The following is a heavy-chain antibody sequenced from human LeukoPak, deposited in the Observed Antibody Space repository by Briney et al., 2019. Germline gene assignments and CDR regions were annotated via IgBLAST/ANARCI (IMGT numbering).Heavy chain of an antibody. CDR3: VRGVTTERYNWFDP. J-gene: IGHJ5*02. Sequence: QPGRSLRLSCAASGFTFSSYGMHWVRQAPGKGLEWVAVISYDGSNKYYADSVKGRFTISRDNSKNTLYLQMNSLRAEDTAVYYCVRGVTTERYNWFDPWGQGTLVTVSS. D-gene: IGHD4-11*01. CDR1: GFTFSSYG. V-gene: IGHV3-30*03. CDR2: ISYDGSNK.